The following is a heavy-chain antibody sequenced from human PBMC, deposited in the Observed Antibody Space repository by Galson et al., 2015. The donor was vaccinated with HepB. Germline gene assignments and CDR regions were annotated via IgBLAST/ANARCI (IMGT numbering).Heavy chain of an antibody. V-gene: IGHV3-11*01. CDR2: ISSSGSNT. CDR3: ARDPGPRWLRSSYYFDS. CDR1: GFTLSDYH. Sequence: SLRLSCAASGFTLSDYHMSWIRQAPGKGLGWISYISSSGSNTYYVDSVKGRFTISRDNAKNSLYLQMNSLRVDDTAVYFCARDPGPRWLRSSYYFDSWGQGTLVTVSS. J-gene: IGHJ4*02. D-gene: IGHD5-24*01.